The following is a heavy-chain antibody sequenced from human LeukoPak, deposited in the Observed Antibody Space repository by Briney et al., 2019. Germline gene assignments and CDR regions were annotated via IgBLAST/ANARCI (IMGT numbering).Heavy chain of an antibody. D-gene: IGHD1-26*01. CDR2: IYYTGST. CDR3: ARGATSSPWFDP. Sequence: SETLSLTCTVSGDSISSYYWSWIRQPPGKGLEWIGYIYYTGSTNYNPPLKSRVTISVDTSKNQFSLKLSSVTAADTAVYYCARGATSSPWFDPWGQGTLVTVSS. J-gene: IGHJ5*02. CDR1: GDSISSYY. V-gene: IGHV4-59*08.